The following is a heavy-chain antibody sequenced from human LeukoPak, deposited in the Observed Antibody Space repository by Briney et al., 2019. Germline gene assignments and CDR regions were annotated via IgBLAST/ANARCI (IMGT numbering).Heavy chain of an antibody. CDR3: ARDVIGITGIFDY. J-gene: IGHJ4*02. D-gene: IGHD1-20*01. CDR2: ISSSGNTI. V-gene: IGHV3-11*01. Sequence: GGSLRLSCAASGFTFSDHYKTWIRQAPGKGLEWVSYISSSGNTIYYADSVKGRFTISRDSAKNSLYLQMNSLRAEDTAVYYCARDVIGITGIFDYWGQGTLVTVSS. CDR1: GFTFSDHY.